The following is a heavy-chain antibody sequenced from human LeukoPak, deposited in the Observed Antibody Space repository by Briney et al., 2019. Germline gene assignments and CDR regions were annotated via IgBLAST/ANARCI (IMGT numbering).Heavy chain of an antibody. D-gene: IGHD3-3*01. CDR1: GYTFTSYD. V-gene: IGHV1-8*01. J-gene: IGHJ5*02. Sequence: ASVKVSCKASGYTFTSYDINWVRQATGQGLGWMGWMNPNSGNTGYAQKFQGRVTMTRNTSISTAYMELSSLRSEDTAVYYCARGTSSGVVHNWFDPWGQGTLVTVSS. CDR3: ARGTSSGVVHNWFDP. CDR2: MNPNSGNT.